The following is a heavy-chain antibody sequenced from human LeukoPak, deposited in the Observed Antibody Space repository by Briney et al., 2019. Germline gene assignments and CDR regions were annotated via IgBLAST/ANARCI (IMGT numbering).Heavy chain of an antibody. Sequence: SVKVSCKASGGTFSSYTISWVRQAPGQGLEWMGRIIPILGIANYAQRFQGRVTITADKSTSTAYMELSSLRSEDTAVYYCARDDSSSYYYFDYWGQGTLVTVSS. CDR3: ARDDSSSYYYFDY. CDR2: IIPILGIA. J-gene: IGHJ4*02. V-gene: IGHV1-69*04. D-gene: IGHD6-6*01. CDR1: GGTFSSYT.